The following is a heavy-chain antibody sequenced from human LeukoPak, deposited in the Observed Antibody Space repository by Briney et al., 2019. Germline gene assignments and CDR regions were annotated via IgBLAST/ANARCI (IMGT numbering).Heavy chain of an antibody. CDR2: IYPGDSDT. CDR3: ARLSRQWFAELLLAYYFDY. V-gene: IGHV5-51*01. Sequence: GESLKISCKGSGYSFTSYWIGWVRQMPGKGLDWMVIIYPGDSDTRYSPSFQGQVTISVDKSISTAYMQWSSLKPSDTAMYYYARLSRQWFAELLLAYYFDYWGQGTLVTVSS. J-gene: IGHJ4*02. D-gene: IGHD3-10*01. CDR1: GYSFTSYW.